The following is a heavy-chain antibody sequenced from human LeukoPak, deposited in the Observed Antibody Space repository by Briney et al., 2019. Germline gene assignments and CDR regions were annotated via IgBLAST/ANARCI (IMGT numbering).Heavy chain of an antibody. J-gene: IGHJ5*02. CDR2: IHFGGTT. V-gene: IGHV4-59*01. Sequence: SETLSLTCSVSGGSIKNYYWSWIRQPPGKGLEWLGNIHFGGTTDYNSSLKSRLTISVDTFKSQLSLNLQSVTAADTATYYCARHRSDTGGKKGVNWFDPWGQGTLVTVSS. D-gene: IGHD4-23*01. CDR1: GGSIKNYY. CDR3: ARHRSDTGGKKGVNWFDP.